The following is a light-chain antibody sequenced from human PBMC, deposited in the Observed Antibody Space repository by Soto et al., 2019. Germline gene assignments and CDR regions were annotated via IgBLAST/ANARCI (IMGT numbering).Light chain of an antibody. J-gene: IGKJ2*01. Sequence: DVVMTQSPLSLPVSLGQPASISCRSSQSLVYSDGNTYLSWFQQRPGQSPRRLIHKVSSRDSGVPDRVSGSGSGTDFTLKISRVEAEDVGIYYCLQGTHWYTFGQGTKLEIK. CDR3: LQGTHWYT. CDR1: QSLVYSDGNTY. V-gene: IGKV2-30*01. CDR2: KVS.